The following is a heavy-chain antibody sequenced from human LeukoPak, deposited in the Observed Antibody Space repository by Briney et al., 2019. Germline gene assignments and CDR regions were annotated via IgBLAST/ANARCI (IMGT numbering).Heavy chain of an antibody. J-gene: IGHJ4*02. CDR2: ISGSGGST. D-gene: IGHD3-10*01. V-gene: IGHV3-23*01. CDR1: GFTFSSYA. CDR3: ALGVRGVTFDY. Sequence: QPGAFLRLSCAASGFTFSSYAMSWVRQAPGKGLEWVSAISGSGGSTYYADSVKGRFTISRDNSKNTLYLQMNSLRAEDTAVYYCALGVRGVTFDYWGQGTLVTVSS.